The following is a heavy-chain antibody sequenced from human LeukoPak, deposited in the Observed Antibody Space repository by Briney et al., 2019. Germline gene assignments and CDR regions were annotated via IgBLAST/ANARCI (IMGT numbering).Heavy chain of an antibody. D-gene: IGHD3-3*01. CDR2: IYYSGST. Sequence: SETLSLTCTVSGGSISSYYWSWIRQPPGKGLEWIGYIYYSGSTNYNPSLKSRVTISVDTSKNQFSLKLSSVTAADTAVYYCARPRTDFWSGYAFYGMDVWGQGTTVTVSS. J-gene: IGHJ6*02. V-gene: IGHV4-59*08. CDR1: GGSISSYY. CDR3: ARPRTDFWSGYAFYGMDV.